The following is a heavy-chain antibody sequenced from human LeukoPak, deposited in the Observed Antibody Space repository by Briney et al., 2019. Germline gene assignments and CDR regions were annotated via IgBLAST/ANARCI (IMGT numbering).Heavy chain of an antibody. D-gene: IGHD6-13*01. V-gene: IGHV4-39*01. CDR1: GGSISSSSYY. J-gene: IGHJ6*02. Sequence: SETLSLTCTVSGGSISSSSYYWGWIRQSPGKGLEWIGSMYYSGSTYYNPSLKSRVTISVDTSKSQFSLKLSSVTAADTAVYYCARQPQSSSSSWSYYYYYYGMDVRGQGTTVTVSS. CDR3: ARQPQSSSSSWSYYYYYYGMDV. CDR2: MYYSGST.